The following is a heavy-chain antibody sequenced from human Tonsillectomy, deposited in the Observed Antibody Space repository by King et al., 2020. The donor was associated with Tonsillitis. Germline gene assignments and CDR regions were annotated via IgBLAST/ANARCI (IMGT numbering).Heavy chain of an antibody. Sequence: VQLVESGGGLVQPGGSLRLSCAASGVTFSNYGVGWVLQAPGKGLEWVSSISGGGDGTYNADPVKGRITISRDNSKSTVYLQMNSLRPEDTAVYYCVARQTTSPDYWGQGTLVTVSS. CDR1: GVTFSNYG. D-gene: IGHD1-14*01. J-gene: IGHJ4*02. CDR3: VARQTTSPDY. V-gene: IGHV3-23*04. CDR2: ISGGGDGT.